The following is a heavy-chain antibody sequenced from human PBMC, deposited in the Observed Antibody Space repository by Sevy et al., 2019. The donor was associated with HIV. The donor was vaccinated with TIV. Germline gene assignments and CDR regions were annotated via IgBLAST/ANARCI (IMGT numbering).Heavy chain of an antibody. Sequence: ASLKVSCKASGYTFTSYGISWVRQAPGQGLEWMGWISAYNGNTNYAQKLQGRVTMTTDTSTSTAYMELRSLRSDDTAVYYCARDRMYSGSYDAFDIWGQGTMVTVSS. V-gene: IGHV1-18*01. J-gene: IGHJ3*02. D-gene: IGHD1-26*01. CDR2: ISAYNGNT. CDR1: GYTFTSYG. CDR3: ARDRMYSGSYDAFDI.